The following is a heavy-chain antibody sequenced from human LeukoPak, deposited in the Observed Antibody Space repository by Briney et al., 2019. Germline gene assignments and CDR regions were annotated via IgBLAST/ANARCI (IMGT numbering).Heavy chain of an antibody. CDR1: GGSISSSNW. J-gene: IGHJ5*02. CDR3: ARSGGSGWWYNWFDP. CDR2: IYHSGST. Sequence: KASGTLSLTCAVSGGSISSSNWWSWVRQPPGKGLEWIGEIYHSGSTNYNPSLKSRVTISVDKSKNQFSLKLSSVTAADTAVYYCARSGGSGWWYNWFDPWGQGTLVTVSS. D-gene: IGHD6-19*01. V-gene: IGHV4-4*02.